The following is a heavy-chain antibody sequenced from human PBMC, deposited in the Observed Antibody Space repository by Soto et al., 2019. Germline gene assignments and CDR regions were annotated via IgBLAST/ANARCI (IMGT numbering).Heavy chain of an antibody. J-gene: IGHJ4*02. Sequence: QVQLVESGGGVVQPGRSLRLSCAASGFTFSSYGMHWVRQAPGKGLEWVAVIWYDGSNKYYADSVKGRFTISRDNSKNTPSLQMNSLRAEDTAVYYCARDHRSPRIAAAGSGDYWGQGPLVTVSS. D-gene: IGHD6-13*01. CDR3: ARDHRSPRIAAAGSGDY. CDR2: IWYDGSNK. V-gene: IGHV3-33*01. CDR1: GFTFSSYG.